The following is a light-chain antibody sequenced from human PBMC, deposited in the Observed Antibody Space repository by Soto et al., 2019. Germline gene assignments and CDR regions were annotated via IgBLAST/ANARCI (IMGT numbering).Light chain of an antibody. CDR1: QSVSSF. J-gene: IGKJ2*01. V-gene: IGKV1-39*01. CDR3: QQSYDTPYT. Sequence: DIQMTQSPSSLSASVGDRVTITCRASQSVSSFLNWYQQKPGKAPKLLIFAASSLQSGVPSRFSGSGSATDFTLTISILQPEDFATYYCQQSYDTPYTFGQGTKLEI. CDR2: AAS.